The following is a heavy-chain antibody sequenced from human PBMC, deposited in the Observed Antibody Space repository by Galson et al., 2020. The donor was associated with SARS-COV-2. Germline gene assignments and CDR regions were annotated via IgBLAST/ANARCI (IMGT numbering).Heavy chain of an antibody. CDR3: AGHGASSGWYEGIDY. CDR2: IYPDASYT. J-gene: IGHJ4*02. Sequence: GESLKISSRTSGYSFTNYWIGWVRQMPGKGLEWMGIIYPDASYTIYSPSFQGQVTISADKSISTAFLQWSSLKASDTAIYYCAGHGASSGWYEGIDYWGQGTLVTVSS. D-gene: IGHD6-19*01. V-gene: IGHV5-51*01. CDR1: GYSFTNYW.